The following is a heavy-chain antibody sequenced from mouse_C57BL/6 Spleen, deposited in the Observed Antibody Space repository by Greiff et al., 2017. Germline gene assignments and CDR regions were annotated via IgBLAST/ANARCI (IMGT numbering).Heavy chain of an antibody. CDR2: INPSSGYT. V-gene: IGHV1-4*01. D-gene: IGHD4-1*01. J-gene: IGHJ4*01. CDR3: ASKLTGDAMDY. CDR1: GYTFTSYT. Sequence: VKLMESGAELARPGASVKMSCKASGYTFTSYTMHWVKQRPGQGLEWIGYINPSSGYTKYNQKFKDKATLTADKSSSTAYMQLSSLTSEDSAVYYCASKLTGDAMDYWGQGTSVTVSS.